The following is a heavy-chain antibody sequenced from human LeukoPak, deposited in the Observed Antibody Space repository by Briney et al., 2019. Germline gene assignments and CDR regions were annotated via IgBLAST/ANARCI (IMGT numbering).Heavy chain of an antibody. CDR1: AASFISSSHH. CDR2: VYYGRTT. V-gene: IGHV4-39*01. D-gene: IGHD5-12*01. Sequence: SETLSLTCTVSAASFISSSHHWGWIRQSPGKGLEWIGTVYYGRTTYYNPSPDGRVTISLATSANHFSLQLNSVTAADTAVYYCVRHDGRGGATMGAFDSWGQGSLVTVSS. J-gene: IGHJ5*01. CDR3: VRHDGRGGATMGAFDS.